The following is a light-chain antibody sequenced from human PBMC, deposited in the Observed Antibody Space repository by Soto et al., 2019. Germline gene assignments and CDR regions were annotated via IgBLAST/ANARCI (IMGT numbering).Light chain of an antibody. J-gene: IGLJ1*01. Sequence: QSALTQPASVSGSPGQSITISCSGTSSDVGGYNYVSWYQQHPGKAPKLMIYDVSYRPSGISNRFSGSKSDNTASLTISGLQAEDDADYYCSSYTTSSLYVFGSGTKLTVL. CDR3: SSYTTSSLYV. CDR2: DVS. CDR1: SSDVGGYNY. V-gene: IGLV2-14*01.